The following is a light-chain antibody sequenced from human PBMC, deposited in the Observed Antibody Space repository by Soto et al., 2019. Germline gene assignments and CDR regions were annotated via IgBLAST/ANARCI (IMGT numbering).Light chain of an antibody. CDR2: DAY. J-gene: IGKJ2*01. V-gene: IGKV3-11*01. Sequence: EIVLTQSPATLSLSPGERATLSCRASQSVRTYLAWYQQKPGQAPRLLISDAYKRATGIPARFSGSGSGTDFTLTISSLEPEDFAVYYCQQRSSWPRLTFGQGTKLEIK. CDR1: QSVRTY. CDR3: QQRSSWPRLT.